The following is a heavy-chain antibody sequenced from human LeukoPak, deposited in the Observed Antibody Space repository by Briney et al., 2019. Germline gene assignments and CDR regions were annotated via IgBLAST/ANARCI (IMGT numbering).Heavy chain of an antibody. V-gene: IGHV4-39*07. Sequence: SETLSLTCTVSGGSISSSSYYWGWIRQPPGKGLEWIGSIYYSGSTYYNPSLESRVTISVDTSKNQFSLKLSSVTAADTAVYYCAREDDYGDYWGQGTLVTVSS. J-gene: IGHJ4*02. CDR3: AREDDYGDY. CDR1: GGSISSSSYY. CDR2: IYYSGST. D-gene: IGHD4-17*01.